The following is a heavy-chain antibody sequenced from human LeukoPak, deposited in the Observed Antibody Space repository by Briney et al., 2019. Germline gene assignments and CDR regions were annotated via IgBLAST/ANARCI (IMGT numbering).Heavy chain of an antibody. J-gene: IGHJ5*02. CDR3: ARHSRLYSYPSGPGWFDP. CDR2: INHSGST. V-gene: IGHV4-34*01. Sequence: SETLSLTCAVYGGSFSGYYWSWIRQPPGKGVEWIGEINHSGSTNYNPSLKRRVTISVDTSKKQFSLKLSSVTAADTAVYYCARHSRLYSYPSGPGWFDPWGQGTLVTVSS. D-gene: IGHD5-18*01. CDR1: GGSFSGYY.